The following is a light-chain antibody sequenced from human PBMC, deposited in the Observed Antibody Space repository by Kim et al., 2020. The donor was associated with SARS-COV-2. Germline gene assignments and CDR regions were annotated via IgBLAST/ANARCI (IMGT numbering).Light chain of an antibody. CDR2: VAS. CDR3: MQAVQTPVT. CDR1: QSLRYSNGYTY. J-gene: IGKJ5*01. Sequence: PAASSGRCSQSLRYSNGYTYLDWYLQKPGQAPQLLIYVASNRASGVPDRLSGSGSGTDFTLKISRVEAEDVGVYYCMQAVQTPVTFGQGTRLEIK. V-gene: IGKV2-28*01.